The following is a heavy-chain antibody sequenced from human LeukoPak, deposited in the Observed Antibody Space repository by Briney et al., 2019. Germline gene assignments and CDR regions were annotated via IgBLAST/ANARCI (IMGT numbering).Heavy chain of an antibody. CDR3: ARDLGNYYDSSGYHTPFDY. CDR1: GYAFTSYY. V-gene: IGHV1-46*01. CDR2: IYPSGGST. Sequence: ASVKVSRKASGYAFTSYYMHWVRQAPGQGLEWMGIIYPSGGSTSYAQKFQGRVTMTRDTSTSTVYMELSSLRSEDTAVYYCARDLGNYYDSSGYHTPFDYWGQGTLVTVSS. J-gene: IGHJ4*02. D-gene: IGHD3-22*01.